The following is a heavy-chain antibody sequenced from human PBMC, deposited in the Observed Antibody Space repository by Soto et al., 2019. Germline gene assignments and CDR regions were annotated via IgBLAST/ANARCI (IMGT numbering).Heavy chain of an antibody. CDR3: ARESNYHDAFDI. CDR2: IYHSGST. Sequence: QLQVQESGSGLVKPSQTLSLTCTVSGGSISSGGYSWSWIRQPPGKGLEWIGYIYHSGSTSSNPSLKSRVTISVDSSQHQFSLKRSSVTAADTAVYYCARESNYHDAFDIWGQGTVVTVSS. V-gene: IGHV4-30-2*01. CDR1: GGSISSGGYS. D-gene: IGHD4-4*01. J-gene: IGHJ3*02.